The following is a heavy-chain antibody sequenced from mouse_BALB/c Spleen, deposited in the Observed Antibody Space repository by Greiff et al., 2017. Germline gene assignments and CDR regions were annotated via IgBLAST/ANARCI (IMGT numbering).Heavy chain of an antibody. CDR3: ARSGYDYHYYAMDY. D-gene: IGHD2-4*01. CDR2: ISYSGST. Sequence: DVQLVESGPGLVKPSQSLSLTCTVTGYSITSDYAWNWIRQFPGNKLEWMGYISYSGSTSYNPSLKSRISITRDTSKNQFFLQLNSVTTEDTATYYCARSGYDYHYYAMDYWGQGTSVTVSS. CDR1: GYSITSDYA. V-gene: IGHV3-2*02. J-gene: IGHJ4*01.